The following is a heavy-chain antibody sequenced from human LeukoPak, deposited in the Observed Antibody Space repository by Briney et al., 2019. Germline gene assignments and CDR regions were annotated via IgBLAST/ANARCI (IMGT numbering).Heavy chain of an antibody. Sequence: GGSLRLSCAASGFTFSSYGMHWVRQAPGKGLEWVAVIWYDGSNKYYADSVKGRFTISRDNSKNTLYLQMYSLRAEDTAVYYCARAARYSGSYADYFDYWGQGTLVTVSS. CDR3: ARAARYSGSYADYFDY. CDR2: IWYDGSNK. J-gene: IGHJ4*02. V-gene: IGHV3-33*01. CDR1: GFTFSSYG. D-gene: IGHD1-26*01.